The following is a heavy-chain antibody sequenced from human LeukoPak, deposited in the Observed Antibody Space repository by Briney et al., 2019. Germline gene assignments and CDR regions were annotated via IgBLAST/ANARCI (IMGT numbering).Heavy chain of an antibody. CDR2: ISYDGSKT. Sequence: PGKSLRLSCAASGFTFSRFGIHWVRQAPGKGQQWVALISYDGSKTYYAASVKDRFTISRDNSKNTLYLQMNSLRTDDTAVYYCARDSQRWSLENFYAMDVWGQGTTVSVSS. CDR1: GFTFSRFG. J-gene: IGHJ6*02. CDR3: ARDSQRWSLENFYAMDV. D-gene: IGHD1-1*01. V-gene: IGHV3-30*03.